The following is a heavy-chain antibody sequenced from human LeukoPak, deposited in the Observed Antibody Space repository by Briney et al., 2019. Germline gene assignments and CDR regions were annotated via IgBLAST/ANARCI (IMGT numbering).Heavy chain of an antibody. Sequence: GASVKVSCKASGYTFTSYDINWERQATGQGLEWMGWMNPNSGNTGYAQKFQGRVTMTRSTSISTAYMELSSLRSEDTAVYYCARAVRRDSGGWRLDYWGQGTLVTVSS. CDR1: GYTFTSYD. V-gene: IGHV1-8*01. CDR2: MNPNSGNT. CDR3: ARAVRRDSGGWRLDY. J-gene: IGHJ4*02. D-gene: IGHD2-15*01.